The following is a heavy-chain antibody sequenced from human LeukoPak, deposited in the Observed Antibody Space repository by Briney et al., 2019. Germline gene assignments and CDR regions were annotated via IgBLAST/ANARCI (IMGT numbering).Heavy chain of an antibody. CDR1: GFTFSSYG. D-gene: IGHD4-23*01. CDR2: IWYDGINK. CDR3: ARPYGGSYYFDS. J-gene: IGHJ4*02. V-gene: IGHV3-33*01. Sequence: PGGSLTLSCAASGFTFSSYGMHWVRQAPGKGLEWVAVIWYDGINKYYADSVKGRFTISRDNSKNTLYLQMNSLRAEDTAVYYCARPYGGSYYFDSWGQGTLVTVSS.